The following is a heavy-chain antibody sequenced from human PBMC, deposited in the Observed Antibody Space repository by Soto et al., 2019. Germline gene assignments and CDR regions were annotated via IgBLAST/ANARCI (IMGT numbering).Heavy chain of an antibody. CDR3: AREVEYTSAFGISSSFDY. D-gene: IGHD6-19*01. Sequence: QGQLEESGGGVVQPGRSLRLSCAASGFTLSSYAILWVRQAPGKGLEWVTVISKGGSNLYFADSVKGRFTISRDNSKNTLYLQMNSLRAEDTAVYYCAREVEYTSAFGISSSFDYWGQGTLVTVSS. V-gene: IGHV3-30-3*01. CDR2: ISKGGSNL. J-gene: IGHJ4*02. CDR1: GFTLSSYA.